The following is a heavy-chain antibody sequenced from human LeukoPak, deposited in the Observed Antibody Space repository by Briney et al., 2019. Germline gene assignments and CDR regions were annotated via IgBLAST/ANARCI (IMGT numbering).Heavy chain of an antibody. J-gene: IGHJ5*02. V-gene: IGHV4-61*08. CDR2: IYYSGST. CDR3: ARNQVAGISDWFDP. Sequence: SETLSLTCTVSGGSVSSGGSYWSWIRQPPGKGLDWIGYIYYSGSTNYNPSLKSRVTISVDTSKNQFSLRLSSVTAADTAVYYCARNQVAGISDWFDPWGQGTLVTVSS. CDR1: GGSVSSGGSY. D-gene: IGHD6-19*01.